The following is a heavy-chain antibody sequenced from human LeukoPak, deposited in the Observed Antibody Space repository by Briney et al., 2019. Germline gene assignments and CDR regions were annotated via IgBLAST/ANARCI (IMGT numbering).Heavy chain of an antibody. CDR2: MNPNSGNT. J-gene: IGHJ3*02. CDR1: GYTFTSYD. D-gene: IGHD3-16*01. Sequence: ASVKVSCKASGYTFTSYDINWVRQATGQGLEWMGWMNPNSGNTGYAQKFQGRVTMTRNTSISTAYIELSSLRSEDTAVYYCARESLPLGDAFDIWGQGTMVTVSS. CDR3: ARESLPLGDAFDI. V-gene: IGHV1-8*01.